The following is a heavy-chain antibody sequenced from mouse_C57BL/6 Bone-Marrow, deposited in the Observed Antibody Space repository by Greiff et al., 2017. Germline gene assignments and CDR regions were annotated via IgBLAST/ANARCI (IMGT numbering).Heavy chain of an antibody. CDR2: IYPCSGNT. CDR3: ARSYEYGCIDY. CDR1: GYTFPSYG. Sequence: VQLQQSGAELARPGASVKLSCKASGYTFPSYGISWVKQRTGQGLEWIGEIYPCSGNTYYNEKFKGQATLTADNSASTTYMDVRSLTCEDSAVYFCARSYEYGCIDYWGQGTTLTVSS. D-gene: IGHD2-4*01. V-gene: IGHV1-81*01. J-gene: IGHJ2*01.